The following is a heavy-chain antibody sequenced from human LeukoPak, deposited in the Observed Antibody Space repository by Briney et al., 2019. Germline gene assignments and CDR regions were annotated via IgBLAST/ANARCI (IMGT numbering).Heavy chain of an antibody. D-gene: IGHD6-13*01. V-gene: IGHV3-23*01. CDR3: AKARIAAAGTGAFDV. Sequence: RGGSLRLSCAASGFTVSGYGMTWVRQAPGKGLEWVSAFSATDGSAQYAESVKGHFTISRDNSKNSLYLQMNSLRDEDTAVYYCAKARIAAAGTGAFDVWGQGTMVTVSS. CDR1: GFTVSGYG. J-gene: IGHJ3*01. CDR2: FSATDGSA.